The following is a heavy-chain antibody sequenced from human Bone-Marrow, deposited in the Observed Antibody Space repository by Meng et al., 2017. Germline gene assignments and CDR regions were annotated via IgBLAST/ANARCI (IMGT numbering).Heavy chain of an antibody. Sequence: GQRGQSGAEVKKPGAPVKVSCKASGYTFPDYWLHWVRRAPGQGLEWMGRINPKSGDTHYAQRFQGRVTMTGDTSISTAYMELSGLRSDDTAMYYCARDEDISAAGKLFGDYWGQGTLVTVSS. D-gene: IGHD6-13*01. V-gene: IGHV1-2*06. J-gene: IGHJ4*02. CDR1: GYTFPDYW. CDR3: ARDEDISAAGKLFGDY. CDR2: INPKSGDT.